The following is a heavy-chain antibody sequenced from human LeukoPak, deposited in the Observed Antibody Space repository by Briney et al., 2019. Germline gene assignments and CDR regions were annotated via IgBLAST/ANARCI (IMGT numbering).Heavy chain of an antibody. V-gene: IGHV3-9*01. CDR1: GFTFDDYA. Sequence: PGGSLRLSCAASGFTFDDYAMHWVRQAPGKGLEWVSGISWNSGSIGYADSVKGRFTISRDDAKNTLYLQMNSLGAEDTAVYYCARAYNSHFDYWGQGALVTVSS. CDR2: ISWNSGSI. J-gene: IGHJ4*02. CDR3: ARAYNSHFDY. D-gene: IGHD1-1*01.